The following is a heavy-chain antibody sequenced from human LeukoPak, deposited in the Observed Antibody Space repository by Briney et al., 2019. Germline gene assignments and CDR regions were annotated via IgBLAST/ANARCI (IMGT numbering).Heavy chain of an antibody. V-gene: IGHV1-46*01. J-gene: IGHJ6*02. D-gene: IGHD3-9*01. CDR1: GYTFTSYY. CDR3: ARESNYDILTGAFSGMDV. CDR2: INPSGGST. Sequence: ASVKVSCKASGYTFTSYYIHWVRQAPGQGLEWMGIINPSGGSTTYAQKFQGRVTMTRDTSTSTVYMELSSLRSEDTAVYHCARESNYDILTGAFSGMDVWGQGTAVTVSS.